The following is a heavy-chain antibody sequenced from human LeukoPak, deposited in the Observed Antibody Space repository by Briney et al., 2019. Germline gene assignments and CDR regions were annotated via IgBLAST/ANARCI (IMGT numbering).Heavy chain of an antibody. CDR1: GFTFSGYA. CDR2: ISGSGGST. Sequence: GGSLRLSCAASGFTFSGYAMSWVRQAPGKGLEWVSAISGSGGSTYYADSVKGRFTISRDNSKNTLYLQMNSLRAEDTAVYYCAKDGIVYATGYYFDYWGQGTLVTVSS. V-gene: IGHV3-23*01. CDR3: AKDGIVYATGYYFDY. J-gene: IGHJ4*02. D-gene: IGHD1-26*01.